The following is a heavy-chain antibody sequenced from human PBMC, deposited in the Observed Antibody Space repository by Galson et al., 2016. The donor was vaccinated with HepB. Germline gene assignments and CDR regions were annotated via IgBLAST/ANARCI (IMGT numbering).Heavy chain of an antibody. V-gene: IGHV1-18*01. Sequence: SVKVSCKASGYSFTIYGISWVRQAPGQGLEWMGWISAYNGNTNYAQKFQGRVTMTTDTSTSTAYMELRSLKSDDTAVYYCARAVLPNYGMDVWGQGTTVTVSS. J-gene: IGHJ6*02. D-gene: IGHD3-3*01. CDR2: ISAYNGNT. CDR3: ARAVLPNYGMDV. CDR1: GYSFTIYG.